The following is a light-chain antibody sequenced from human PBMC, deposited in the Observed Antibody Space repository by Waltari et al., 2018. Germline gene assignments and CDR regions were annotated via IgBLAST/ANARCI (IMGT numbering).Light chain of an antibody. CDR1: QRVLYSSNNKNY. V-gene: IGKV4-1*01. J-gene: IGKJ4*01. CDR3: QQYYIAPHT. Sequence: DIEMTQSPDSLAVSLVERATINCKSSQRVLYSSNNKNYLAWYQHKPGQPPKLLIYWASTRESGVPERFSGSGSGTDFTLTISSLQAEDVAVYYCQQYYIAPHTFGGGTKVEVK. CDR2: WAS.